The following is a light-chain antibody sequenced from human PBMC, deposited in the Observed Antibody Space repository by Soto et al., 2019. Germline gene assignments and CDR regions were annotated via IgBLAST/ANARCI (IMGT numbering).Light chain of an antibody. J-gene: IGKJ1*01. CDR2: DAS. CDR1: QSVSSY. CDR3: QQRSNWSVT. V-gene: IGKV3-11*01. Sequence: EIVLTQSPATLSLSPGERATLSCRASQSVSSYLAWYQQKPGQAPRLLIYDASSRATGIPARFSGSGSGTECTLTISSLEPEDFAVYYCQQRSNWSVTFGQGTRVDIK.